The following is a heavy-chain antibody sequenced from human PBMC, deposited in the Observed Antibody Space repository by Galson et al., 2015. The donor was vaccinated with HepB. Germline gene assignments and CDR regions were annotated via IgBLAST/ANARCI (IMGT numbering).Heavy chain of an antibody. V-gene: IGHV3-48*03. CDR2: INPGGDNI. J-gene: IGHJ3*02. CDR3: VGQNGNSFDI. Sequence: SLRLSCAASGFTFSRDAMDWVRQAPGKGLEWVSYINPGGDNIYYADSVRGRFTISRDNARNSLYLQMSSLRAEDTAVYYCVGQNGNSFDIWGRGTMVTVSS. CDR1: GFTFSRDA. D-gene: IGHD1-26*01.